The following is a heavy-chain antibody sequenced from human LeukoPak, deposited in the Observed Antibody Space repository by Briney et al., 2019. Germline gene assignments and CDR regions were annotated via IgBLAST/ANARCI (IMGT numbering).Heavy chain of an antibody. D-gene: IGHD6-19*01. J-gene: IGHJ3*02. CDR2: IYYSGST. CDR3: ARLMPWLAYAFDI. CDR1: GGSISSYY. Sequence: KSSETLSLTCTVSGGSISSYYWSWIRQPPGKGLEWIGYIYYSGSTNYNPSLKSRVTISVDTSKNQFSLKLSSVTAADTAVYYCARLMPWLAYAFDIWGQGTMVTVSS. V-gene: IGHV4-59*08.